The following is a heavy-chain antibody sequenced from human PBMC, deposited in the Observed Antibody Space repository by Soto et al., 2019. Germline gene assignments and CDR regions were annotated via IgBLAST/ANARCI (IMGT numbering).Heavy chain of an antibody. CDR1: GGTFSSYT. CDR2: IIPILGIA. V-gene: IGHV1-69*02. Sequence: SVKVSCKASGGTFSSYTISWVRQAPGQGLEWMGRIIPILGIANYALKFQGRVTITADKSTSTAYMELSSLRSEDTAVYYCASGGHYYGSGSYLRPHGYWGQGTLVTVSS. D-gene: IGHD3-10*01. CDR3: ASGGHYYGSGSYLRPHGY. J-gene: IGHJ4*02.